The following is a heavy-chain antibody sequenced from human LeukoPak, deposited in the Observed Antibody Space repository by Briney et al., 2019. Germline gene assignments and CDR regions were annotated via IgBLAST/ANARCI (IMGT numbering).Heavy chain of an antibody. V-gene: IGHV1-3*03. Sequence: ASVKVSSKASVYTVTSYAMHWVRQAPGQRLEWMGWINAGNGNTKYSQEFQGRVTITRDTSASTAYMELSSLRSEDMAVYYCARGDLVDGLGVYWGQGTLVTVSS. CDR1: VYTVTSYA. J-gene: IGHJ4*02. CDR2: INAGNGNT. D-gene: IGHD3-16*01. CDR3: ARGDLVDGLGVY.